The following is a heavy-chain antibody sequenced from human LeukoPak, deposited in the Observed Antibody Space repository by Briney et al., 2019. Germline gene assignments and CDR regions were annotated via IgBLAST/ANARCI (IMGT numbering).Heavy chain of an antibody. V-gene: IGHV2-5*02. J-gene: IGHJ4*02. Sequence: SGPTLVNPTQTLTLTCTFSGFSLSTSGVGVGWIRQPPGKALEWLALIYWDDDKRYSPSLKSRLTITKDTSKNQVVLTMTNMDPVDTATYYCAHNYDDILTGYLPFDYWGQGTLVTVSS. D-gene: IGHD3-9*01. CDR1: GFSLSTSGVG. CDR3: AHNYDDILTGYLPFDY. CDR2: IYWDDDK.